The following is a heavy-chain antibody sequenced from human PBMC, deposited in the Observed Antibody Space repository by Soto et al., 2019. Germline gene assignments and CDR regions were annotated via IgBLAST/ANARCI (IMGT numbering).Heavy chain of an antibody. J-gene: IGHJ5*02. Sequence: EEQLVESGGGLVQPGGSLRLSCAASGFTFSSYWMHWVRQAPGKGLVWVSRINNDGSSISYADPVKGRFTISRDNAKNTLYLQMNSLRVEDTAVYYCAKVGYYGSGSLGFDPWGQGTLVTVSS. CDR2: INNDGSSI. D-gene: IGHD3-10*01. V-gene: IGHV3-74*01. CDR1: GFTFSSYW. CDR3: AKVGYYGSGSLGFDP.